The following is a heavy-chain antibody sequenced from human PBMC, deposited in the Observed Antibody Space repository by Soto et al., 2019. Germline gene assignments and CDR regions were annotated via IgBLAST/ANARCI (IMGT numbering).Heavy chain of an antibody. V-gene: IGHV3-7*01. J-gene: IGHJ4*02. CDR1: GFTFSSYW. Sequence: SGGSLRLSCVASGFTFSSYWMSWVRQAPGKGLEWVANIKHSGSEKNYVDSVKGRFTISRDNAKNSLYLQMNSLRAEDTAVYYCARTTYSDYWGQGTLVTVSS. CDR2: IKHSGSEK. CDR3: ARTTYSDY.